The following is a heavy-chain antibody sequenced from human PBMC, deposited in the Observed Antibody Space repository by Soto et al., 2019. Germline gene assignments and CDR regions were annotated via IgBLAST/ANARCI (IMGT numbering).Heavy chain of an antibody. D-gene: IGHD3-22*01. J-gene: IGHJ3*02. V-gene: IGHV4-30-2*01. CDR2: IYHGST. Sequence: QLQLQESGSGLVKASQTLSLTCAVSGGSISSGGYSWSWIRQPPGKGLEWIGCIYHGSTYYNPSLTRRVTISIDMSKNQFSLKLSSVPAADTAVYYCARSGSRGIGAFDIWGQGTMVTVSS. CDR1: GGSISSGGYS. CDR3: ARSGSRGIGAFDI.